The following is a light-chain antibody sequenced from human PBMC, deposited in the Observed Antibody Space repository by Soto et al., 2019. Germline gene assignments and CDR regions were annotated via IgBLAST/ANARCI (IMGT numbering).Light chain of an antibody. J-gene: IGKJ1*01. CDR2: AAS. Sequence: DIQMTQSPSSLSASVGDRVTITCRASQGISNYLAWYQQKPGKVPKLLIYAASTLQSGVPSRFSGSGSRTDFTLTISSLQPADVATYYCQKYNSAPRKTFGQGTKVEI. CDR1: QGISNY. CDR3: QKYNSAPRKT. V-gene: IGKV1-27*01.